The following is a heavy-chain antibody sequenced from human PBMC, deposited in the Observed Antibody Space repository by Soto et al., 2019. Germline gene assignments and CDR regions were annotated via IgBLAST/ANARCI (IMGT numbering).Heavy chain of an antibody. V-gene: IGHV1-18*04. J-gene: IGHJ4*02. CDR3: ARGVKVRRTSAVVY. D-gene: IGHD6-19*01. CDR1: GNTFSNYI. CDR2: ISAYNGNT. Sequence: ASVKVSCKASGNTFSNYIISWVRQAPGQGLEGMGWISAYNGNTEYEQKFEGRVSLTIDKSRTTAFMELRSLRIDDTAVYYCARGVKVRRTSAVVYWGQGSLVTVSS.